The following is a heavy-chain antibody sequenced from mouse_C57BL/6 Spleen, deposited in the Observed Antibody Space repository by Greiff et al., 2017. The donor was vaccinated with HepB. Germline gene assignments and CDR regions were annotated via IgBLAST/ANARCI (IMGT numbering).Heavy chain of an antibody. Sequence: VQLKESGGGLVKPGGSLKLSCAASGFTFSSYAMSWVRQTPEKRLEWVATISDGGSYTYYPDNVKGRFTISRDNAKNNLYLQMSHLKSEDTAMYYCARSLTGTFEYFDYWGQGTTLTVSS. J-gene: IGHJ2*01. CDR2: ISDGGSYT. CDR1: GFTFSSYA. D-gene: IGHD4-1*01. V-gene: IGHV5-4*01. CDR3: ARSLTGTFEYFDY.